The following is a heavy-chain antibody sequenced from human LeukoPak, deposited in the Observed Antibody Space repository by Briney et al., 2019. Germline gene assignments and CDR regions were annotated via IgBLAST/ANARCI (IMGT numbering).Heavy chain of an antibody. CDR1: GFTFSSYA. CDR2: ISYDGSNK. CDR3: ARKLRVSGAFDI. Sequence: GGSLRLSCAASGFTFSSYAMHWVRQAPGKGLEWVAVISYDGSNKYYADSVKGRFTISRDNSKNTLYLQMNSLRAEDTAAYYCARKLRVSGAFDIWGQGTMVTVSS. J-gene: IGHJ3*02. V-gene: IGHV3-30-3*01. D-gene: IGHD3-10*01.